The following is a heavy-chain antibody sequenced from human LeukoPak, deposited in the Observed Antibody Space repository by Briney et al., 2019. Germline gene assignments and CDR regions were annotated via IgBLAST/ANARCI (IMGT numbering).Heavy chain of an antibody. CDR3: AKDSRIAYCGGDCYPGAYGMDV. CDR1: GFTFSSYG. D-gene: IGHD2-21*02. CDR2: ISYDGSNK. V-gene: IGHV3-30*18. Sequence: GGSLRLSCAASGFTFSSYGMHWVRQAPGKGLEWVAVISYDGSNKYYADSVKGRFTISRDNSKNTLYLQMNSLRAEDTAVYYCAKDSRIAYCGGDCYPGAYGMDVWGQGTTVTVSS. J-gene: IGHJ6*02.